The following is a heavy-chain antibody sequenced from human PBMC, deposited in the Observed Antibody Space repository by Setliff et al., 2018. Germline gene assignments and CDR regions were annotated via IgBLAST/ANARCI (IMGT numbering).Heavy chain of an antibody. CDR1: GFTFSSLW. CDR2: ISDTAIGI. CDR3: AKDVVGYSSTWPKRDYFDY. V-gene: IGHV3-23*01. Sequence: GGSLRLSCSASGFTFSSLWMAWVRQAPGKGLEWVSSISDTAIGIYYAGSVRGRFTISRDNSKKTLFLQMNSLRVEDTAIYYCAKDVVGYSSTWPKRDYFDYWGQGTLVTVSS. D-gene: IGHD6-13*01. J-gene: IGHJ4*02.